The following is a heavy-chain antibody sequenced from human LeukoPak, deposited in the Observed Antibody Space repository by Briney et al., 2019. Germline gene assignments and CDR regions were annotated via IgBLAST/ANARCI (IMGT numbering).Heavy chain of an antibody. CDR3: AKGPVFGPDAFDI. D-gene: IGHD3-3*01. V-gene: IGHV3-23*01. Sequence: PGGSLRLSCAASGFTFSSHAMSWVRQAPGKGLEWVSAISGSGGSTYYADSVKGRFTISRDNSKNTLYLQMNSLRAEDTAVYYCAKGPVFGPDAFDIWGQGTMVTVSS. J-gene: IGHJ3*02. CDR1: GFTFSSHA. CDR2: ISGSGGST.